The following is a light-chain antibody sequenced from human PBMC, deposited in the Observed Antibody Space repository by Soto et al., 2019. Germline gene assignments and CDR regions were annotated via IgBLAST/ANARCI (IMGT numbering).Light chain of an antibody. CDR3: AAWDDSLNAL. Sequence: QSALTQPPSASGSPGQRITSSCSGSSSNIGDNPVNWYQQLPGAAPKLLIYINDQRPSGVPDRFSGSKSGTSASLAISGLQPEDEADYYCAAWDDSLNALFGTGTKVTVL. CDR2: IND. CDR1: SSNIGDNP. J-gene: IGLJ1*01. V-gene: IGLV1-44*01.